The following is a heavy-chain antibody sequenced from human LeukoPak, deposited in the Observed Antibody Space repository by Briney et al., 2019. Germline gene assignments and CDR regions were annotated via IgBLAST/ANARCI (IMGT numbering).Heavy chain of an antibody. D-gene: IGHD2-2*01. Sequence: GGSLRLSCAASGLTFDDYGMSWVRQAPGKGLEWVSGINWNGGSTGYADSVKGRFTISRDNAKNSLYLQMNSLRAEDTALYYCTSLRYRCSSTSCHVAYWGQGTLVTVSS. J-gene: IGHJ4*02. CDR2: INWNGGST. V-gene: IGHV3-20*04. CDR1: GLTFDDYG. CDR3: TSLRYRCSSTSCHVAY.